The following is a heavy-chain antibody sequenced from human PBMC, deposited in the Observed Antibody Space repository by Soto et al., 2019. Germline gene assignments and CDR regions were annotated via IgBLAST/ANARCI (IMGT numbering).Heavy chain of an antibody. Sequence: GGSLRLSCAASGFTFSSYAMSWVRQAPGKGLEWVSAISGSGGSTYYADSVKGRFTISRDNSKNTLYLQMNSLRAEDTAVYYCVKDGVFGVVSAAQFDPWGQETLITVSS. D-gene: IGHD2-2*01. J-gene: IGHJ5*02. CDR1: GFTFSSYA. V-gene: IGHV3-23*01. CDR3: VKDGVFGVVSAAQFDP. CDR2: ISGSGGST.